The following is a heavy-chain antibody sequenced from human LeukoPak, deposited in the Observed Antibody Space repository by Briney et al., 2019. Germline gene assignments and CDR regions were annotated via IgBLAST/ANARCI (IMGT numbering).Heavy chain of an antibody. D-gene: IGHD6-19*01. Sequence: ASVMASCKASGYTFTSYGISWVRQAPGQGLEWMGWISGYNGNTNYAQKLQGRVTMTTDTSTSTAYMELRSLRSDDTAVYYCARDLKRGYSSGRYSWGTGSSNDYWGQGTLVTVSS. CDR1: GYTFTSYG. CDR2: ISGYNGNT. CDR3: ARDLKRGYSSGRYSWGTGSSNDY. J-gene: IGHJ4*02. V-gene: IGHV1-18*01.